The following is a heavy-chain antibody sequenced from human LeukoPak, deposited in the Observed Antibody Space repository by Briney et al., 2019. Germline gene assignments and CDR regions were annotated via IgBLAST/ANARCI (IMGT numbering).Heavy chain of an antibody. Sequence: GASVKVSCKASGGTFSSYAISWVRQAPGQGLEWMGGIIPIFGTANYAQKFQGRVTITADESTSTAYMELSSLRSEDTAVYYCARDPTSIRGVPPRPNWFDPWGQGTLVTVSS. J-gene: IGHJ5*02. V-gene: IGHV1-69*13. D-gene: IGHD3-10*01. CDR2: IIPIFGTA. CDR3: ARDPTSIRGVPPRPNWFDP. CDR1: GGTFSSYA.